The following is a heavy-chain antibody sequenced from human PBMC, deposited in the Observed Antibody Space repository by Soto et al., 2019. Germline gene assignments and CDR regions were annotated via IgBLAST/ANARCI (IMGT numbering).Heavy chain of an antibody. D-gene: IGHD6-6*01. CDR1: GYTFPSYG. V-gene: IGHV1-18*01. CDR2: ISAYNGNT. CDR3: AKERGPSANYYYSYGMDV. Sequence: GASVKVSCKASGYTFPSYGISWVRQAPGQGLEWMGWISAYNGNTNYAQKLQGRVTMTTDTSTSTAYMELRSLRSDDTAVYYCAKERGPSANYYYSYGMDVWGQGTTVTVSS. J-gene: IGHJ6*02.